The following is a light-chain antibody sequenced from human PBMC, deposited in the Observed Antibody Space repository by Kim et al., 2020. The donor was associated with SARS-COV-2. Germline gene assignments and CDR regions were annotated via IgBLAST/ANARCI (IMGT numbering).Light chain of an antibody. Sequence: GTLSLSPVERATLACRASQSVSSSYLAWYQQNPGQAPRLLIYGASSRATGIPDRFSGSGSGTDFTLTISRLEPEDFAVYYCQQPGTFGQGTKLEI. CDR2: GAS. J-gene: IGKJ2*02. CDR1: QSVSSSY. V-gene: IGKV3-20*01. CDR3: QQPGT.